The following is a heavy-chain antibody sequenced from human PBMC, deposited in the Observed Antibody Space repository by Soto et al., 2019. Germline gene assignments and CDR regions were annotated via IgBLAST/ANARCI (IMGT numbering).Heavy chain of an antibody. Sequence: SETLSLTCTVSGGSMSSSNWWNCVRQPPGKGLEWIGETHHSGRTNYNPSLKSRVTISVDKSKNQFSLKLSSVTAADTAVYYCARGQVGAAQHWGQATLVTVSS. CDR1: GGSMSSSNW. CDR2: THHSGRT. CDR3: ARGQVGAAQH. V-gene: IGHV4-4*02. J-gene: IGHJ4*02. D-gene: IGHD2-15*01.